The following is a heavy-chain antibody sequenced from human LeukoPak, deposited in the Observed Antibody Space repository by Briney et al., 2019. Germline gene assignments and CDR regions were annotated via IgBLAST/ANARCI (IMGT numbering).Heavy chain of an antibody. J-gene: IGHJ4*02. V-gene: IGHV3-23*01. CDR1: GFTFSNYA. CDR2: ISGSSDNT. Sequence: GGSLRLSCEASGFTFSNYAMSWVRQAPGKGLEWVSSISGSSDNTNYADSVKGRFTISRDNAKNSLYLQMNSLRAEDTAVYYCARDQRPYSSSPNWDYWGQGALVTVSS. CDR3: ARDQRPYSSSPNWDY. D-gene: IGHD6-6*01.